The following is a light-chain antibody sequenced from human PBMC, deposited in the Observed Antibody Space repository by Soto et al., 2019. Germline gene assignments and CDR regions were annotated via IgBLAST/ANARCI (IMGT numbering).Light chain of an antibody. CDR1: QSISSW. V-gene: IGKV1-5*01. Sequence: DIQMTQSPSTLSASVGYRFTITCRASQSISSWLAWYQQKPVKAPKLLXYDASSLESGVPSRFSGSGSGTEFTLTISSLQPDDFANYYCQQYNSYQTWTFGQGTKVDIK. CDR3: QQYNSYQTWT. J-gene: IGKJ1*01. CDR2: DAS.